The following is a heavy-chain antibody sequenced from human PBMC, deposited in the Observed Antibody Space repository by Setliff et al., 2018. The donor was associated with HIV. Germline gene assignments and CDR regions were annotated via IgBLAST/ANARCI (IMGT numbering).Heavy chain of an antibody. CDR2: INHIGST. CDR1: GGSFTTYY. V-gene: IGHV4-34*01. Sequence: KPSETLSLTCAVYGGSFTTYYWSWIRQLPGKGLEWIGEINHIGSTNYNPSLKSRVTISIDTSKNQFSLKLTSVTAADTAVYYCARDRQGRRDGYNYLDYFDYWGQGTLVTVSS. D-gene: IGHD5-12*01. CDR3: ARDRQGRRDGYNYLDYFDY. J-gene: IGHJ4*02.